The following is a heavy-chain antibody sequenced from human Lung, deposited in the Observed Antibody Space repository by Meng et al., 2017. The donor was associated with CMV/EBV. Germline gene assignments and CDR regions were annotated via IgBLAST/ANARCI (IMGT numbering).Heavy chain of an antibody. CDR1: GFTFSSYN. CDR2: ISSSSSYI. CDR3: ARDGSFWSGYYAPVAFDI. V-gene: IGHV3-21*01. D-gene: IGHD3-3*01. J-gene: IGHJ3*02. Sequence: GESLKISCAASGFTFSSYNMNWVRQAPGKGLEWVSSISSSSSYIYYADSVKGRFTISRDNAKNSLNLQMNSLRAEDTTVYYCARDGSFWSGYYAPVAFDIRGQGTMVXVSS.